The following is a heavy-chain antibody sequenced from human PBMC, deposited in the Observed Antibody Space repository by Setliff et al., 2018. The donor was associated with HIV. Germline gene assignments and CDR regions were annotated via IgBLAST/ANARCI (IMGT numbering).Heavy chain of an antibody. CDR1: GYTFTNYY. CDR3: ARGAHPGSAEDYYYYYMDV. V-gene: IGHV1-69*05. Sequence: ASVKVSCKASGYTFTNYYLHWVRQAPGQGLEWMVGIIPILGTANYAQKFQGRVTITTDESTSTAYMELSSLRSEDTAVYYCARGAHPGSAEDYYYYYMDVWGKGTTVTVSS. D-gene: IGHD3-10*01. CDR2: IIPILGTA. J-gene: IGHJ6*03.